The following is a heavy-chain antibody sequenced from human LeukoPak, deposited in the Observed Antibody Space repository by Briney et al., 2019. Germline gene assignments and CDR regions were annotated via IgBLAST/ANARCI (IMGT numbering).Heavy chain of an antibody. CDR3: ARYGIAVAGTIDY. CDR1: GSSISSGGYY. CDR2: IYYSGST. V-gene: IGHV4-31*03. D-gene: IGHD6-19*01. J-gene: IGHJ4*02. Sequence: SETLSLTCTVSGSSISSGGYYWSWIRQHPGKGLEWIGYIYYSGSTYYNPSLKSRVTISVDTSKNQFSLKLSSVTAADTAVYCCARYGIAVAGTIDYWGQGTLVTVSS.